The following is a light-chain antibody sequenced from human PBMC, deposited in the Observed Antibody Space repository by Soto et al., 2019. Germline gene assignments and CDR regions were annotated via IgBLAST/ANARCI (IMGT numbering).Light chain of an antibody. Sequence: QSVLTQSPSASGTPGQRVTISCTGTSSDFGNYNLVSWYLQYPGKAPKLLIYEGFKRPSGVSDRFSGSKLGDTASLTISGLQAEDEADYYCFSYATNTTFWAFGGGTKLTVL. CDR2: EGF. CDR1: SSDFGNYNL. CDR3: FSYATNTTFWA. J-gene: IGLJ3*02. V-gene: IGLV2-23*01.